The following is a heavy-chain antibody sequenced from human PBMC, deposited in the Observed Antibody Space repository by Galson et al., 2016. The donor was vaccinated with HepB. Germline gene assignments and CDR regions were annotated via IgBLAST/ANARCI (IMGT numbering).Heavy chain of an antibody. CDR2: IKHDGSEE. D-gene: IGHD2-21*02. CDR3: ARGGRWRRLLPFDS. Sequence: SLRLSCAGSGFSFRNYWMSWVRQAPGKGLELLANIKHDGSEEYYVDSVKGRLTISKDNAKNSLFLEMNSLTAEDTAVYYCARGGRWRRLLPFDSWGHGTLVTVAS. CDR1: GFSFRNYW. V-gene: IGHV3-7*04. J-gene: IGHJ4*01.